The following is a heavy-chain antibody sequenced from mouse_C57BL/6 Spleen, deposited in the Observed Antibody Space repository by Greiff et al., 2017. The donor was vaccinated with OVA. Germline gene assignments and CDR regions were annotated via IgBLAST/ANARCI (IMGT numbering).Heavy chain of an antibody. J-gene: IGHJ3*01. D-gene: IGHD3-2*02. CDR3: ARHEDSSGSFAY. CDR1: GFSLTSYG. Sequence: VQLQQSGPGLVVPSQSLSITCTVSGFSLTSYGVHWVRQPPGKGLEWLVVIWSDGSTTYNSALKSRLSISKDNSKSQVFLKMNSLQTDDTAMYYCARHEDSSGSFAYWGQGTLVTVSA. CDR2: IWSDGST. V-gene: IGHV2-6-1*01.